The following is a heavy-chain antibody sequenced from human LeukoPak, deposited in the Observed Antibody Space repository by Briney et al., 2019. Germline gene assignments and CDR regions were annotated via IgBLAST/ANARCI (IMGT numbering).Heavy chain of an antibody. J-gene: IGHJ3*02. V-gene: IGHV1-46*01. CDR2: INPSGGST. CDR1: GYTFTSYC. Sequence: ASVTVSCKASGYTFTSYCMHWVRQAPGQGLEWMGIINPSGGSTSYAQKFQGRVTMTRDTSTSTVYMELSSLRSEDTAVYYCASQSPLDAFDIWGQGTMVTVSS. CDR3: ASQSPLDAFDI.